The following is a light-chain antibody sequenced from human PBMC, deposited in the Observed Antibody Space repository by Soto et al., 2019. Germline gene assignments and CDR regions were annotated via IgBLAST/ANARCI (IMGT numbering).Light chain of an antibody. J-gene: IGKJ1*01. V-gene: IGKV2-30*01. CDR3: MKGSHWPKT. CDR2: QVS. Sequence: VVMTQSPLSLPVTLGQPASISCRSSQSLLYSDGNTYLSWFQQGPGQSPRRLIYQVSNRDSGVPDRFSGSGSGTDFTLKISRVEAEDVGIYYCMKGSHWPKTFGQGTKVDIK. CDR1: QSLLYSDGNTY.